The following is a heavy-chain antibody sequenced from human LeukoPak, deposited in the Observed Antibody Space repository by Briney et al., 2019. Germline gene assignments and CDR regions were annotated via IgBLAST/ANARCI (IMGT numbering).Heavy chain of an antibody. V-gene: IGHV1-69*06. CDR1: GGTFSSYA. CDR2: IIPIFGTA. Sequence: SVKVSCKASGGTFSSYAISWVRQAPGQGLEWMGGIIPIFGTANYAQKFQGRVTITADKSTSTAYMELSSLRSEDTAVYYCARVRDGYNDAYDIWGQGTMVTVSS. J-gene: IGHJ3*02. CDR3: ARVRDGYNDAYDI. D-gene: IGHD5-24*01.